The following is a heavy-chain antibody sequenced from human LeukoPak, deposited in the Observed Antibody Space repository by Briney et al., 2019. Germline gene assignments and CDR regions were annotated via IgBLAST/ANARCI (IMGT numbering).Heavy chain of an antibody. CDR2: IYPGDSDT. V-gene: IGHV5-51*01. Sequence: GESLKISCKGSEYSFTSYWIGWVRQMPGKGLEWMGIIYPGDSDTKYSPSFQGHVTISVDKSINTAYLQWGSLETPDTAIFYCARQDGSAMYYFDFWGQGTLVTVSS. CDR1: EYSFTSYW. CDR3: ARQDGSAMYYFDF. D-gene: IGHD6-13*01. J-gene: IGHJ4*02.